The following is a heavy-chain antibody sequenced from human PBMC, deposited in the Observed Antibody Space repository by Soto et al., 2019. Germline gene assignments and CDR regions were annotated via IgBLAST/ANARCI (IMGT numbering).Heavy chain of an antibody. J-gene: IGHJ6*02. CDR3: ARDFGILRFLEWFNYYYGMDV. CDR2: IKEDGSEK. Sequence: EVQLVESGGGLVQPGGSLRLSCAASGFTFSSYWMSWVRQAPGKGLEWVANIKEDGSEKYYVDSVKGRFTISRDNAKNSLYLRMNSLRAEDTAVYYCARDFGILRFLEWFNYYYGMDVWGQGTTVTVSS. CDR1: GFTFSSYW. V-gene: IGHV3-7*03. D-gene: IGHD3-3*01.